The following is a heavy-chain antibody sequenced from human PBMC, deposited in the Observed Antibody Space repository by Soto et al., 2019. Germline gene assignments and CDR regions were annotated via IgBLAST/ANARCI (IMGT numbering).Heavy chain of an antibody. CDR2: IIPIFGTA. J-gene: IGHJ4*02. V-gene: IGHV1-69*01. D-gene: IGHD4-17*01. CDR1: GGTFSSYA. CDR3: AREGIMTTVIPFDY. Sequence: QVQLVQSGAEVKKPGSSVKVSCKASGGTFSSYAISWVRQAPGQXLEWMGGIIPIFGTANYAQKFQGRVTITADESTSXAXMELSSLRSEXTAVYYCAREGIMTTVIPFDYWGQGTLVTVSS.